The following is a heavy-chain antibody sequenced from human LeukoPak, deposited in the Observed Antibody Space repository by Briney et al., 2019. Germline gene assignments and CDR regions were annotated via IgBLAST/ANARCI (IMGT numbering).Heavy chain of an antibody. CDR1: AFTFSSYE. J-gene: IGHJ3*01. D-gene: IGHD5-24*01. Sequence: GGSLGLSCEASAFTFSSYEMNWVRQAPGKGLEWVSFMSSSGITIFYADSVKGRFTISRDNSKNTLSLQMNSLRVEDTAMYFCAKDIQLSTWGLGTMVTVSS. CDR3: AKDIQLST. CDR2: MSSSGITI. V-gene: IGHV3-48*03.